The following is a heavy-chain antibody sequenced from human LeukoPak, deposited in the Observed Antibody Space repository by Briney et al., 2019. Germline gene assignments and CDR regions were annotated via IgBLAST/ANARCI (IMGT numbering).Heavy chain of an antibody. J-gene: IGHJ4*02. Sequence: GASVKVSCKASGYSFTDYLMHWVRQAPGQGLEWMGLINPSGSSTNYAQKFRGRVTMTRDTSTTTVYMELSSLRSEDTAVYYCAREESGGYFDYGGQGTLVTVSS. CDR1: GYSFTDYL. D-gene: IGHD2-8*02. CDR3: AREESGGYFDY. V-gene: IGHV1-46*01. CDR2: INPSGSST.